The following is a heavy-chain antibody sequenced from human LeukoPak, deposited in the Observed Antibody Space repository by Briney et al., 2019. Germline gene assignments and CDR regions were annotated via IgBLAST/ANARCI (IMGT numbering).Heavy chain of an antibody. J-gene: IGHJ4*02. CDR2: INPNSGGT. CDR1: GYTFTGYY. V-gene: IGHV1-2*06. D-gene: IGHD3-16*01. Sequence: ASVKVSCKASGYTFTGYYMHWVRQAPGQGREWMGRINPNSGGTNYAQKFQGRVAMTRDPSISTAYMELSRLRSDDTAVYYCARIGYVWGSTDYWGQGTLVTVSS. CDR3: ARIGYVWGSTDY.